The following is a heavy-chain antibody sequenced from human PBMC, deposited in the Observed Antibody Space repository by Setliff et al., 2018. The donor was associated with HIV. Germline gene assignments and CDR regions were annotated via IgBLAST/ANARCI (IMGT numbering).Heavy chain of an antibody. J-gene: IGHJ6*03. CDR1: GGSFTDIGGSFTDYY. CDR3: ARGARLLAAYRDRWDYYYMGV. Sequence: SETLSLTCAVFGGSFTDIGGSFTDYYWIWIRQPPGKGLEWIGEINHSGSTHYNPSLKSRFTISVDTSKNQFSLKVNSVTAADTAVYHCARGARLLAAYRDRWDYYYMGVWGKGTTVTVSS. V-gene: IGHV4-34*01. D-gene: IGHD1-26*01. CDR2: INHSGST.